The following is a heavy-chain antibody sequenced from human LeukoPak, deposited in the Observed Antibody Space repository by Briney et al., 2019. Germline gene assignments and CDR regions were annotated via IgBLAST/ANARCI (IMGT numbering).Heavy chain of an antibody. D-gene: IGHD3-16*01. CDR2: IYSGGST. J-gene: IGHJ4*02. CDR3: AAYRE. V-gene: IGHV3-66*01. Sequence: PGGSLRLSCAASGFSVSNNFVKWVRQAPGKGLEWVSVIYSGGSTYYKDSVKGRFTISRDNSKNTVYLQMNSLGAEDTAVYYCAAYREWGQGTLVTVS. CDR1: GFSVSNNF.